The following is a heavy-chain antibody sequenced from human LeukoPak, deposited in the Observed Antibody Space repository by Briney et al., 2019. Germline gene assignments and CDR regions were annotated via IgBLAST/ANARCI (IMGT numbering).Heavy chain of an antibody. V-gene: IGHV3-30*04. D-gene: IGHD3-3*01. CDR2: ISYDGSNK. Sequence: GGSLRLSCAASGFTFSSYAMHWVRQAPGKGLEWVAVISYDGSNKYYADSVKGRFTISRDNSKNTLYLQMNSLRAEDTAVYYCASPSSVDFWSGYYAPFDYWGQGTLVTVSS. J-gene: IGHJ4*02. CDR1: GFTFSSYA. CDR3: ASPSSVDFWSGYYAPFDY.